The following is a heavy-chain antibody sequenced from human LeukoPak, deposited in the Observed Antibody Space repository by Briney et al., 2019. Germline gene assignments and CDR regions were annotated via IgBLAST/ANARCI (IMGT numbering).Heavy chain of an antibody. J-gene: IGHJ4*02. D-gene: IGHD5-18*01. V-gene: IGHV4-34*01. CDR1: GESFSGYY. Sequence: PSETLSLTCAVYGESFSGYYWSWIRQPPGKGLEWIGEINHSGSTNYNPSLKSRVTISVDTSKNQFSLKLSSVTAADTAVYYCASRTAMVTWAYWGQGTLVTVSS. CDR2: INHSGST. CDR3: ASRTAMVTWAY.